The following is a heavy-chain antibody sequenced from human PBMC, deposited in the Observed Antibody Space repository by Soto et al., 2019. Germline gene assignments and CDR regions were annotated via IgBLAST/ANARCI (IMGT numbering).Heavy chain of an antibody. CDR2: IFPILGIA. Sequence: QVQLVQSGAEVKKPGSWVKASCKAPGGPFRAFPISWVRRAPGQGLEWMGRIFPILGIANYAQKFQGRVTITADKSTSTAYMELSSLRSEDTAVYYCARAVGVGYCSSTSCLNWFDPWGQGTLVTVSS. D-gene: IGHD2-2*01. V-gene: IGHV1-69*02. CDR1: GGPFRAFP. J-gene: IGHJ5*02. CDR3: ARAVGVGYCSSTSCLNWFDP.